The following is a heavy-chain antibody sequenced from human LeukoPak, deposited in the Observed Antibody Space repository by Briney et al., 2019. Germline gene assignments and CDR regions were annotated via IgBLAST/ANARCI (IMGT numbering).Heavy chain of an antibody. J-gene: IGHJ5*02. CDR2: TTNKAYSYST. CDR1: GFTSSDYY. D-gene: IGHD3-10*01. CDR3: ARVHSPYGGPGWFDP. Sequence: GGSLRLSCAASGFTSSDYYMGWVRQAPGKGLEWVGLTTNKAYSYSTEYAASVEGRFTISRDDSKNSLCLQMNSLKSEDTAVYYCARVHSPYGGPGWFDPWGQGTLVTVSS. V-gene: IGHV3-72*01.